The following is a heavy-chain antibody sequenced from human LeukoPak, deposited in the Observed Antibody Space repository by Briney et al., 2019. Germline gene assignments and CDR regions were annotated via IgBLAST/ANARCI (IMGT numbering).Heavy chain of an antibody. CDR2: IIPIFGTA. J-gene: IGHJ3*02. CDR1: GYTFTSYY. Sequence: SVKVSCKASGYTFTSYYMHWVRQAPGQGLEWMGGIIPIFGTANYAQKFQGRVTITADKSTSTAYMELSSLRSEDTAVYYCAREGQLDDAFDIWGQGTMVTVSS. D-gene: IGHD6-6*01. CDR3: AREGQLDDAFDI. V-gene: IGHV1-69*06.